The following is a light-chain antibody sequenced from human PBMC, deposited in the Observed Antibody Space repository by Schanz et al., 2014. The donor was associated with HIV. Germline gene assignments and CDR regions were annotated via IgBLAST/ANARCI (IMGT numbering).Light chain of an antibody. V-gene: IGLV2-14*03. CDR2: DDT. CDR3: SSYTSTTTYV. Sequence: SVSGPPGQSITFSCTGAGSEFGYSLSVSCYQQLPGPAPQLIIYDDTYRPSEDSDRFSGSKSGNTASLTISGLQAEDEADYYCSSYTSTTTYVFGTGTKLTVL. J-gene: IGLJ1*01. CDR1: GSEFGYSLS.